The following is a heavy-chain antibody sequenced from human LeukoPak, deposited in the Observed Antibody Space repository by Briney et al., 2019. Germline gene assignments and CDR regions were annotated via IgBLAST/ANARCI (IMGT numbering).Heavy chain of an antibody. D-gene: IGHD5-24*01. CDR1: GGSISSSSSY. Sequence: SGTLSLTCSVSGGSISSSSSYWGWIRQPPGKGLEWIGSIYYSGSSFDNPALKSRVTISVDTSKNQFSLKLSSVTAADTAVYYCARHRSGWLQSSFDYWGQGTLVTVSS. CDR3: ARHRSGWLQSSFDY. CDR2: IYYSGSS. J-gene: IGHJ4*02. V-gene: IGHV4-39*01.